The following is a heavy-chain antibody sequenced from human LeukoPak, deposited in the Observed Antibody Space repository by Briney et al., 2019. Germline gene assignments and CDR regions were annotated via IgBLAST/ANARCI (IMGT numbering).Heavy chain of an antibody. J-gene: IGHJ4*02. D-gene: IGHD3-9*01. CDR1: GGSISSSNW. Sequence: SETLSLTCAVSGGSISSSNWWSWVRQPPGKGLEWIGEINHSGSTNYNPSLKSRVTISVDTSKNQFSLKLSSVTAADTAVYYCARRRYFDWLWPNWGQGTLVTVSS. V-gene: IGHV4-4*02. CDR2: INHSGST. CDR3: ARRRYFDWLWPN.